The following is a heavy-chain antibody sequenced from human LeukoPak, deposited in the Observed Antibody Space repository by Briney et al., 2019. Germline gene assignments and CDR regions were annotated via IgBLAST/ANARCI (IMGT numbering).Heavy chain of an antibody. CDR1: GFSFGGYA. CDR2: IRSKALYGTS. J-gene: IGHJ4*02. Sequence: RAGRSLRLSCRGSGFSFGGYALSWVRQAPGKGLEWVGFIRSKALYGTSEYAASVEGRFTISRDDSNSIAYLQMNSLKTEDTAVYFCVRDSVRDYYSDYWGQGTLVTVSS. D-gene: IGHD3-10*02. CDR3: VRDSVRDYYSDY. V-gene: IGHV3-49*04.